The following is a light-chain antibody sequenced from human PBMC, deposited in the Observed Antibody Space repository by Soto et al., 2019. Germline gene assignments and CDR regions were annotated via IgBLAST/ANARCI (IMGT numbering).Light chain of an antibody. J-gene: IGKJ4*01. CDR3: QHYNNWPLT. CDR1: QSVSTY. V-gene: IGKV3-15*01. CDR2: ATS. Sequence: EIVFTQSPGTLSLSPGERATLSCRASQSVSTYLAWYQQQPGQPPRLLIYATSTRATGIPARFSGSGSATEFTLPLSRLQSEDFEVYYCQHYNNWPLTFGGGTKVDIK.